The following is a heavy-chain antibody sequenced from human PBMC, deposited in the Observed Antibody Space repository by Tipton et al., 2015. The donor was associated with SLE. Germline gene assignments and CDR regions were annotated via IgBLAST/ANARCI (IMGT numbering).Heavy chain of an antibody. CDR3: ARGDMVVVPAAGGGCYFCMGV. CDR2: IYTSGST. Sequence: TLSLTCTVSGGSISSGTYYWSWIRQPAGKGLEWIGRIYTSGSTNYSPSLKSRVTVSVDTCRNQFPLNLTSVTAADTAVYYCARGDMVVVPAAGGGCYFCMGVWGNATTVTVSS. CDR1: GGSISSGTYY. J-gene: IGHJ6*03. V-gene: IGHV4-61*02. D-gene: IGHD2-2*01.